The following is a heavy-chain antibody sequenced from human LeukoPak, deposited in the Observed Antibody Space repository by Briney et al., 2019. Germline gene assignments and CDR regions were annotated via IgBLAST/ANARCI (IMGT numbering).Heavy chain of an antibody. CDR2: ISSDGSST. CDR1: GFTFSTYW. V-gene: IGHV3-74*01. CDR3: ASSGGLDWLEYFDY. D-gene: IGHD3-9*01. Sequence: PGGSLRLSCAASGFTFSTYWMHWVRQAPGKGLVWLSRISSDGSSTNYADSVKGRFTISRDNAKNTLHLQMNSLRAEDTAVYYCASSGGLDWLEYFDYWGQGTLVTVSS. J-gene: IGHJ4*02.